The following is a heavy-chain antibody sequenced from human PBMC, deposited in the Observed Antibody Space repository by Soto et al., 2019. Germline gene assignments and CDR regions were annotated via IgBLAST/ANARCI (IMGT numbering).Heavy chain of an antibody. CDR3: ASGGYDRSGYYSFDY. J-gene: IGHJ4*02. CDR2: IIPIFGTA. D-gene: IGHD3-22*01. Sequence: SVKVSYNASGGTFSSYAISLVRQAPGQGLEWMGGIIPIFGTANYAQKFQGRVMITADESTSTAYMELSSLRSEDTALFYCASGGYDRSGYYSFDYWGQGTLVTSP. V-gene: IGHV1-69*01. CDR1: GGTFSSYA.